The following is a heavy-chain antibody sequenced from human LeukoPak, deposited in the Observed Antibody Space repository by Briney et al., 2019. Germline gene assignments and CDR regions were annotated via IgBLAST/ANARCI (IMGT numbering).Heavy chain of an antibody. Sequence: GGSLRLSCSASGFTFSSYAMHWVRQAPGKGLEYVSAISSNGGSTYYADSVKGRFTISRDNSKNTLYLQMSSLRAEDTAVYYCVKVTYGGSCAASSDYWGQGTLVTVSS. CDR3: VKVTYGGSCAASSDY. J-gene: IGHJ4*02. D-gene: IGHD1-26*01. V-gene: IGHV3-64D*06. CDR2: ISSNGGST. CDR1: GFTFSSYA.